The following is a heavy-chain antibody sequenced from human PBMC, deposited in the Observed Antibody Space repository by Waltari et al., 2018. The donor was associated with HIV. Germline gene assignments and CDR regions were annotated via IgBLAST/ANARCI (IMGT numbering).Heavy chain of an antibody. J-gene: IGHJ4*02. D-gene: IGHD3-22*01. V-gene: IGHV3-7*01. Sequence: MSWVRQAPGKGLEWVANIKQDGSEKYYVDSVKGRFTISRDNAKNSLYLQMNSLRAEDTAVYYCARAWRSYYYDSSGTVTLFDYWGQGTLVTVSS. CDR2: IKQDGSEK. CDR3: ARAWRSYYYDSSGTVTLFDY.